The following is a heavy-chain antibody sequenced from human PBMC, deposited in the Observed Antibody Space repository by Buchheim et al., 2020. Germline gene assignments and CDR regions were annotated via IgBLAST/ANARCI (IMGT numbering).Heavy chain of an antibody. Sequence: VQLLESGGGFVQPGGSLRLSCAASGFSFSSYVMSWVRQAPGRGLEWVSAISGCGGSTNYADSVKGRFTISRDNSKNTLYLQMSTLRAEDTAVYYCAKDLGGQSLAAVRSTLFDSWGQGTL. CDR2: ISGCGGST. V-gene: IGHV3-23*01. CDR1: GFSFSSYV. CDR3: AKDLGGQSLAAVRSTLFDS. J-gene: IGHJ4*02. D-gene: IGHD3-16*01.